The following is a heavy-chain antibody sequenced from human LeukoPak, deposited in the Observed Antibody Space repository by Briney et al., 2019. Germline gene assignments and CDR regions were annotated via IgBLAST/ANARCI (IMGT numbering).Heavy chain of an antibody. CDR1: GYSFTSYW. CDR2: IYPGDSDT. V-gene: IGHV5-51*01. CDR3: ARQVLGDFCSGYPHHDAFDI. J-gene: IGHJ3*02. Sequence: GESLKISCKGSGYSFTSYWIGWVRQMPGKGLEWMGIIYPGDSDTRYSPSFQGQVTISADKSISTAYLQWSSLKASDTAMYYCARQVLGDFCSGYPHHDAFDIWGQGTMVTVSS. D-gene: IGHD3-3*01.